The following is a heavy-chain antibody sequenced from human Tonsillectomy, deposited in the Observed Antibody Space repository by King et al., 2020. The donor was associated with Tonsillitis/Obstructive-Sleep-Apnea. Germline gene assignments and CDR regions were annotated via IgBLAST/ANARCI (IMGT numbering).Heavy chain of an antibody. D-gene: IGHD2-8*01. CDR3: TSRPESYTNGVCYPGFDN. Sequence: VQLVESGGDLVQPGGSLKLSCAASGFTLSGSAIHWVRQASGKGLEWVGRIRSKANSYATASAASVKGRFTISRDDSKNTAYLQMNSLKTEDTAVYYCTSRPESYTNGVCYPGFDNWGQGTLVTVSS. CDR1: GFTLSGSA. V-gene: IGHV3-73*01. CDR2: IRSKANSYAT. J-gene: IGHJ4*02.